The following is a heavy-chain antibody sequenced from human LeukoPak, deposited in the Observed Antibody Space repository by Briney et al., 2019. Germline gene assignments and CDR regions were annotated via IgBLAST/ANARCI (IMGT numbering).Heavy chain of an antibody. CDR2: ISGSGGST. Sequence: PGGSLRLSCAASGFTFSSYAMSWVRQAPGKGLEWVSAISGSGGSTYYADSVKGRFTISRDNSKNTLYLQMNSLRAEDTAVYYCAKGSTLLIVVVPAADYWGQGTLVTVSS. CDR3: AKGSTLLIVVVPAADY. D-gene: IGHD2-2*01. J-gene: IGHJ4*02. V-gene: IGHV3-23*01. CDR1: GFTFSSYA.